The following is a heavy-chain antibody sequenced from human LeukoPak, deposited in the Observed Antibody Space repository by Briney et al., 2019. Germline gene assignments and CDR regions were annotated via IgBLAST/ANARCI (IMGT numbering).Heavy chain of an antibody. V-gene: IGHV4-59*01. Sequence: SETLSLTCTVTGGPISSYYWSWIRQPPGKGLEWIAYIYYSGSVNYNPSLKSRVTISVDTSKNQFSLKLSSVTAADTAVYYCARPNYGDYGSDAFDIWGQGTMVTVSS. CDR2: IYYSGSV. J-gene: IGHJ3*02. D-gene: IGHD4-17*01. CDR1: GGPISSYY. CDR3: ARPNYGDYGSDAFDI.